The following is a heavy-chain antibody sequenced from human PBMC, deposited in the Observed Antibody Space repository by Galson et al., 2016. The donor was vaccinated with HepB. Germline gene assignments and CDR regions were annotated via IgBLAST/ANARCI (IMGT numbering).Heavy chain of an antibody. CDR1: GFTFTTYP. Sequence: SVKVSCKASGFTFTTYPIHWVRQAPGQRPEWMGWINAGSGSTKYSQKFQGRVTITRDTSANTAYMELSSLISEDTAVYFCSRGGGPESPPFHYWGQGTLVTVSS. CDR2: INAGSGST. CDR3: SRGGGPESPPFHY. V-gene: IGHV1-3*01. J-gene: IGHJ4*02. D-gene: IGHD1-14*01.